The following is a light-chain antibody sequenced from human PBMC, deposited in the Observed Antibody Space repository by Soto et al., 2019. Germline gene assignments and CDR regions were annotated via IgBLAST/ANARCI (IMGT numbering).Light chain of an antibody. V-gene: IGKV3-15*01. CDR2: GAS. Sequence: EIVMTQSPATLSVSPGERATLSCRASQSVSSNLAWYQQKPGQAPRLLIYGASTRATGIPARFSGSGSGTEFTLTISSLQSEDFAGYYCQQYKNWPPEITFGQGTRLEIK. J-gene: IGKJ5*01. CDR1: QSVSSN. CDR3: QQYKNWPPEIT.